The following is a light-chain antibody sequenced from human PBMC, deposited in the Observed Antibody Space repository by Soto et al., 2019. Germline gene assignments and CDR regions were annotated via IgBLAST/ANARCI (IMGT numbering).Light chain of an antibody. V-gene: IGLV2-14*01. Sequence: QSVLTQPASVSGSPGQSITISCTGTSSDIGRYNYVSWYQQYPGKAPKFMIYDVSNRPSGVSNRFSGSKSGNTAPLTISGLQAEDEADYYCSSYISSSTYVFGTGTKVTVL. CDR3: SSYISSSTYV. J-gene: IGLJ1*01. CDR2: DVS. CDR1: SSDIGRYNY.